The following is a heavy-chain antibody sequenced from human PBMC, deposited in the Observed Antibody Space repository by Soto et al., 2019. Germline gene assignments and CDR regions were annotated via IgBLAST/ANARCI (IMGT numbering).Heavy chain of an antibody. V-gene: IGHV1-18*01. J-gene: IGHJ6*02. CDR2: ISAYNGNT. CDR1: GYTFTSYG. CDR3: ARPGIAVAGTPARYYYYYYGMDV. Sequence: QVQLVQSGAEVKKPGASVKVSCKASGYTFTSYGISWVRQAPGQGLEWMGWISAYNGNTNYAQKLQGRVTMTTDTSTSTAYMELRSLRSDDTAVYYCARPGIAVAGTPARYYYYYYGMDVWGQGTTVTLSS. D-gene: IGHD6-19*01.